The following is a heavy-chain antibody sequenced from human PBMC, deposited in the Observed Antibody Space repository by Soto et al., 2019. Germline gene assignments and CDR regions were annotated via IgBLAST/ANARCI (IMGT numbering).Heavy chain of an antibody. D-gene: IGHD3-22*01. V-gene: IGHV4-59*01. Sequence: PSETLSLTCTASGGSISSYYWSWIRQPPGKGLEWIGYIYYSGSTNYNPSLKSRVTISVDTSKNQFSLKLSSVTAADTAVYYCARTGLDYYDSSGYPYYFDYWGQGTLVTVSS. CDR3: ARTGLDYYDSSGYPYYFDY. CDR2: IYYSGST. J-gene: IGHJ4*02. CDR1: GGSISSYY.